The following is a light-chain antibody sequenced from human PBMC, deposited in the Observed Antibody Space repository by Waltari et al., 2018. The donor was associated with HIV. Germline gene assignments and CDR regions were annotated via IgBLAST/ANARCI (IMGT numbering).Light chain of an antibody. Sequence: EIVLTQSPAILSLSPGERATLSCRASQSVSDYLAWYQQKPGQAPRLLIYDASNRATGIPARFSGSGSGTDFTLTISSLEPEDFAVYYCQQRSYCPGYTFGQGTKLEIK. CDR3: QQRSYCPGYT. CDR1: QSVSDY. J-gene: IGKJ2*01. V-gene: IGKV3-11*01. CDR2: DAS.